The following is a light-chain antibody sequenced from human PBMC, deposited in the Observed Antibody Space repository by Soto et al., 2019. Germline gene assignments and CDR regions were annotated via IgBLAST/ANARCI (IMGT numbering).Light chain of an antibody. CDR2: EVN. CDR3: ASYAGNNNLL. V-gene: IGLV2-8*01. Sequence: QSALTQPPSESWSPGQSVTISCTGTSRDVGGYNYVSWYQHHPGKAPKYLMYEVNKRPSGVPDRFSGSKSGNTASLTVSGLRAEDEADYFCASYAGNNNLLFGGGTKLTLL. J-gene: IGLJ3*02. CDR1: SRDVGGYNY.